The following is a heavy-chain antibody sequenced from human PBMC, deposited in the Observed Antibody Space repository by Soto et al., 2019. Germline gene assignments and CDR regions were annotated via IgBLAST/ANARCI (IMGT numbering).Heavy chain of an antibody. CDR3: AKDRVFYSNYVYYYYGMDV. CDR2: SSGSGGST. Sequence: PGGSLRLSCAASGFTFSSYAMSWVRQAPGKGLEWVSASSGSGGSTYYADSVKGRFTISRDNSKNTLYLQMNSLRAEDTAVYYCAKDRVFYSNYVYYYYGMDVWGQGTTVTVSS. CDR1: GFTFSSYA. D-gene: IGHD4-4*01. V-gene: IGHV3-23*01. J-gene: IGHJ6*02.